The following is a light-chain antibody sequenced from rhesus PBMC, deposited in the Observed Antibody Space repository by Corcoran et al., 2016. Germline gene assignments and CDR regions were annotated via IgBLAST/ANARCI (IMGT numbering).Light chain of an antibody. CDR1: QSLLHSNGNTY. Sequence: DVVMTQSPLSLPVTPGQPASISCRSSQSLLHSNGNTYLSWFLLKPGQPPRRLIYKVSNRDSGVPDRFRGSGAGTDFTRKISRVEAEEVGVYYCMQGTHWPYSFGQGTKVEIK. V-gene: IGKV2-58*03. CDR3: MQGTHWPYS. J-gene: IGKJ2*01. CDR2: KVS.